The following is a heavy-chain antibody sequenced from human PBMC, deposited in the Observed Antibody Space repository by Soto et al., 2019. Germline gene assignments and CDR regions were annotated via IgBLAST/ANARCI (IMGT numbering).Heavy chain of an antibody. CDR3: AGHGGQERNAFLEWTWDYYDYGMDV. D-gene: IGHD3-3*02. CDR1: GYSFTSYW. Sequence: GESLKISCKGSGYSFTSYWIGWVRQMPGKGLEWMGIIYPGDSDTRYSPSFQGQVTISADKSISTAYLQWSSLKASDTAMYYCAGHGGQERNAFLEWTWDYYDYGMDVWGQGTTVTVSS. CDR2: IYPGDSDT. J-gene: IGHJ6*02. V-gene: IGHV5-51*01.